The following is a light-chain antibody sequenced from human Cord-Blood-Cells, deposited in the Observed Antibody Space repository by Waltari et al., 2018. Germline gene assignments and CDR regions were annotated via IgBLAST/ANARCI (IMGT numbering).Light chain of an antibody. CDR3: QQYGSSPT. Sequence: IVWTQSPGILTFSLGVRATLSRRASQGVSSSYLAWYQQKPGQAPRLLIYGASSRATGIPDRFSGSGSETDFNLTISRLEPEDFAVYYCQQYGSSPTFGQGTKVEIK. CDR1: QGVSSSY. V-gene: IGKV3-20*01. J-gene: IGKJ1*01. CDR2: GAS.